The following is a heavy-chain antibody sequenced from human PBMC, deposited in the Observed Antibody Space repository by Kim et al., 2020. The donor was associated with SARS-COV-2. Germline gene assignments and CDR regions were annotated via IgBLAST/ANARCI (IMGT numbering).Heavy chain of an antibody. J-gene: IGHJ5*01. V-gene: IGHV3-23*01. CDR2: ISSSSSNK. CDR1: GFTFSSYG. CDR3: AKTNSGYEDWFYS. Sequence: GGSLRLSCVASGFTFSSYGMSWVRQAPGKGLEWVSFISSSSSNKYYADSVRGRFTISRDNAKNTLYLQMNSLRDEDTAVYYCAKTNSGYEDWFYS. D-gene: IGHD1-26*01.